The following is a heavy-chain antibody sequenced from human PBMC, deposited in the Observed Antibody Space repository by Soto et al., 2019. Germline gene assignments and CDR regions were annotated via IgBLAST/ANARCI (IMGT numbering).Heavy chain of an antibody. CDR1: GFSFSTYG. V-gene: IGHV3-30*02. CDR3: AGGNSAAGTGGGDY. CDR2: IWYDGSNK. J-gene: IGHJ4*02. D-gene: IGHD6-25*01. Sequence: QVQLVESGGGVVQPGGSLRLSCAASGFSFSTYGMHWVRQAPGKGLEWVASIWYDGSNKYYTDSVKGRFTISRDNSKNMQYLNMNVLRDEDTASYYYAGGNSAAGTGGGDYWGQGTMVTVSS.